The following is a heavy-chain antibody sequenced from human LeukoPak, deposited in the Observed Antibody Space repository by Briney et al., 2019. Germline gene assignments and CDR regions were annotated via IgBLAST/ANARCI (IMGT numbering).Heavy chain of an antibody. V-gene: IGHV1-8*01. J-gene: IGHJ4*02. CDR1: GYTFTSCD. CDR2: MNPNSGNT. CDR3: ARHDILTGYSH. Sequence: ASVKVSCKASGYTFTSCDINWVRQATGQGLEWMGWMNPNSGNTGYAQKFQGRVTMTRNTSISTAYMELSSLRSEDTAAYYCARHDILTGYSHWGQGTLVTVSS. D-gene: IGHD3-9*01.